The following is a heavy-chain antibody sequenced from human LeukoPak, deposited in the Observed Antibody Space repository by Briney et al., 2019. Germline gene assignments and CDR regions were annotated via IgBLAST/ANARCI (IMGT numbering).Heavy chain of an antibody. CDR1: GGSISSYY. J-gene: IGHJ5*02. V-gene: IGHV4-4*07. CDR3: ARVGITGINWFDP. CDR2: IYTSGST. D-gene: IGHD1-20*01. Sequence: PSETLSLTCTVSGGSISSYYWSWIRQPAGKGXEWIGRIYTSGSTNYNPSLKSRVTISVDKSKNQFSLKLSSVTAADTAVYYCARVGITGINWFDPWGQGTLVTVSS.